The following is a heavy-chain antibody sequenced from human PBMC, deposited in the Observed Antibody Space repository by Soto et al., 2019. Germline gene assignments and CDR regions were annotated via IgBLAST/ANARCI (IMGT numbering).Heavy chain of an antibody. J-gene: IGHJ6*02. D-gene: IGHD3-3*01. V-gene: IGHV1-8*01. CDR3: ARAFYYDFWSWTGYYYYGMDV. Sequence: ASVRVSCKASGYTFTSYDINWVRQATGQGLEWMGWMNPNSGNTGYAQKFQGRVTMTRNTSISTAYMELSSLRSEDTAVYCCARAFYYDFWSWTGYYYYGMDVWGQGTTVTVSS. CDR2: MNPNSGNT. CDR1: GYTFTSYD.